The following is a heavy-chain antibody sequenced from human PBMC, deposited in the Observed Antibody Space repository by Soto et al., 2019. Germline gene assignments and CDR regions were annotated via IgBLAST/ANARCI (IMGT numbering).Heavy chain of an antibody. D-gene: IGHD3-22*01. CDR2: IKSKTDGGTT. Sequence: GGSLRLSCAASGFTFYSYAMTWVRQAPGKGLEWVGRIKSKTDGGTTDYAAPVKGRFTISRDDSKNTMYLQMNSLKTEDTAVYYCTIPRGPMIRPWGQGTLVTVSS. CDR3: TIPRGPMIRP. V-gene: IGHV3-15*01. J-gene: IGHJ5*02. CDR1: GFTFYSYA.